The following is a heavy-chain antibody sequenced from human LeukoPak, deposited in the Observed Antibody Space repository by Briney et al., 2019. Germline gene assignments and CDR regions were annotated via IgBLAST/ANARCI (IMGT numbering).Heavy chain of an antibody. V-gene: IGHV6-1*01. J-gene: IGHJ5*02. Sequence: SQTLSLTCAISGDSVSSNSAAWNWIRQSPSRGLEWLGRTYYRSKWYNDYAVSVKSRITINPDTSKNQFSLRLNSVTPEDTAVYYCARDPHIVVVPAAPAGFDPWGQGTLVTVSS. CDR3: ARDPHIVVVPAAPAGFDP. CDR2: TYYRSKWYN. CDR1: GDSVSSNSAA. D-gene: IGHD2-2*01.